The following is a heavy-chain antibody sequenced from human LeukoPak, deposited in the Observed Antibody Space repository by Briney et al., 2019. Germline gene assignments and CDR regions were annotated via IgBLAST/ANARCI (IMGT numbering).Heavy chain of an antibody. CDR2: ISNSGSTI. CDR3: ARVLDITGTIFDAFDI. D-gene: IGHD1-20*01. CDR1: GFTFDRYS. V-gene: IGHV3-48*04. J-gene: IGHJ3*02. Sequence: PGGSLRLSCAASGFTFDRYSMNWVRQAPGKGLEWLSYISNSGSTIYYADSLKGRFTISRDNAKNSLYLQMNSLRAEDTAVYYCARVLDITGTIFDAFDIWGQGTMVTVSS.